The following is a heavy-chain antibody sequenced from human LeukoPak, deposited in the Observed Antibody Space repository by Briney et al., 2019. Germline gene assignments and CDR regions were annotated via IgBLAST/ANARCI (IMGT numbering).Heavy chain of an antibody. CDR1: GYTFTSYG. Sequence: ASVKVSCKASGYTFTSYGISWVRQAPGQGLEWMGWISAYNGNTNYAQKLQGRVTMTTDTSTSTAYMELRSLRSDDTAVYYCATHRHTTYSGYDSLDYWCQGTLVTVSS. D-gene: IGHD5-12*01. CDR2: ISAYNGNT. J-gene: IGHJ4*02. V-gene: IGHV1-18*01. CDR3: ATHRHTTYSGYDSLDY.